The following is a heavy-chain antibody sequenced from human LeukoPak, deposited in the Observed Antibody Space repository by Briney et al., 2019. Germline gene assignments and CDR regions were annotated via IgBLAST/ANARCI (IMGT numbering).Heavy chain of an antibody. V-gene: IGHV3-23*01. J-gene: IGHJ4*02. Sequence: GGSLRLSCAASGFTFSSYAMSWVRPAPGKGLEWVSAISGSGGSTYYADSVKGRFTISRDNSKNTLYLQMKSLRAEDTAVYYCAKGRYYDSSGISLGIDYWGQGTLVTVSS. CDR2: ISGSGGST. CDR1: GFTFSSYA. CDR3: AKGRYYDSSGISLGIDY. D-gene: IGHD3-22*01.